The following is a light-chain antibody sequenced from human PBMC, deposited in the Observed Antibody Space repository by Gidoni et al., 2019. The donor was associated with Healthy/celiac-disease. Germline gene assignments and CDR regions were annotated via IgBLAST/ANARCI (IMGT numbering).Light chain of an antibody. CDR2: DAS. CDR3: QQRSNWPWT. V-gene: IGKV3-11*01. J-gene: IGKJ1*01. CDR1: QSVSSY. Sequence: EIVLTQSPATLSLSTGQRATLSCRASQSVSSYLAWYQQKPGQAPRLLIYDASNRATGIPARFSGSGSGTDFTLTIRSLEPEDFAVYYCQQRSNWPWTFGQGTKVEIK.